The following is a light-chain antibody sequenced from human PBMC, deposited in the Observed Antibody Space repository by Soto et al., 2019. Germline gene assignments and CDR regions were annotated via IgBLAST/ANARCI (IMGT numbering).Light chain of an antibody. Sequence: EIVLTQSPGTLSLSPGERATLSCRASQSVSSSYLAWYQQNPGQAPRLLIYGASSRATGIPDRFSGSGSGTDCTLSISRLEPEDFAVYYCQQYGRSPYTFGQGTKLEIK. J-gene: IGKJ2*01. V-gene: IGKV3-20*01. CDR3: QQYGRSPYT. CDR1: QSVSSSY. CDR2: GAS.